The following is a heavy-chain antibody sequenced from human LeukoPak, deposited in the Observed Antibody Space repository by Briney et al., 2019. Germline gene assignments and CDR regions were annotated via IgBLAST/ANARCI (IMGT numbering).Heavy chain of an antibody. CDR1: GFTFSSYG. J-gene: IGHJ4*02. V-gene: IGHV3-30*03. CDR2: ISYDGSNK. Sequence: PGGSPRLSCAASGFTFSSYGMHWVRQAPGKGLEWVAVISYDGSNKYYAGSVKGRFTISRDNSKNTLYLQMNSLRAEDTAVYYCATLTGGDYWGQGTLVTVSS. D-gene: IGHD1-26*01. CDR3: ATLTGGDY.